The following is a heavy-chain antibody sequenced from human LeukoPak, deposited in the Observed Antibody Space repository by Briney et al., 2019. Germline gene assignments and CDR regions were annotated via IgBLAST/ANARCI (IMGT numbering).Heavy chain of an antibody. CDR1: GYTLTELS. CDR2: FDPEDGET. CDR3: ATNGYCSGGSCYKFNY. D-gene: IGHD2-15*01. J-gene: IGHJ4*02. V-gene: IGHV1-24*01. Sequence: ASVKVSCKVSGYTLTELSMHWVRQAPGKGLEWMGGFDPEDGETIYAQKFQGRVTMTEDTSTDTAYMELSSLRSEDTAVYYCATNGYCSGGSCYKFNYWGQGTLVTVSS.